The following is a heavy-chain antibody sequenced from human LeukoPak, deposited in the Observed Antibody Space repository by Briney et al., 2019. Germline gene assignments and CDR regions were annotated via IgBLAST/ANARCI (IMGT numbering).Heavy chain of an antibody. J-gene: IGHJ4*02. D-gene: IGHD2-15*01. V-gene: IGHV3-23*01. CDR3: VKGGWRDD. CDR2: ISGSDGSI. CDR1: GFSFNIFD. Sequence: GGSLRLTCAASGFSFNIFDMSWVRQAPGRGLEWVAFISGSDGSIHYANSVKGRVTISRDNFNNLLYLDLHSLRYDDTAVYYCVKGGWRDDYGQGTVVTVSS.